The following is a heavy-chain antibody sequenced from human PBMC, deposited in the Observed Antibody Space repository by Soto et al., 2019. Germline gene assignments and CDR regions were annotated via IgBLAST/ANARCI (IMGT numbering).Heavy chain of an antibody. V-gene: IGHV4-61*01. J-gene: IGHJ6*02. D-gene: IGHD6-19*01. Sequence: SETLSLTCTVSGGSVSSSNYYWSWIRQPPRKGLEWIGYIYYSGSTNYNPSLKSRVAISVDTSKNQFSLKLSSVTATDTAVYYCATLAVAGSLYYYGTDVWGQGTTVTVSS. CDR2: IYYSGST. CDR1: GGSVSSSNYY. CDR3: ATLAVAGSLYYYGTDV.